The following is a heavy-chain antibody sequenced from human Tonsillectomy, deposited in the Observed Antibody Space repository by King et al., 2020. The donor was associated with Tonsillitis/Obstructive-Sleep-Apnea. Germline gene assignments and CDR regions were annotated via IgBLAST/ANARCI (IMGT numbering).Heavy chain of an antibody. V-gene: IGHV3-21*01. D-gene: IGHD2-2*01. Sequence: EVQLVESGGGLVKPGGSLRLSCAASGFTFSSYSMNWVRQAPGKGLEWVSSISSSSSYIYYEDSVKGRFTISRDNAKNSLYLQMNSLRAEDTAVYYCARDPRYCSSTSCYSYYYYYYMDVWGKGTTVTVSS. J-gene: IGHJ6*03. CDR3: ARDPRYCSSTSCYSYYYYYYMDV. CDR1: GFTFSSYS. CDR2: ISSSSSYI.